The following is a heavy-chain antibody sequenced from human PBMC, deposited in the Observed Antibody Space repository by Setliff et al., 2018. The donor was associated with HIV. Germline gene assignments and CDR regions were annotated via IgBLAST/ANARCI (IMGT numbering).Heavy chain of an antibody. J-gene: IGHJ6*04. D-gene: IGHD7-27*01. CDR3: ARGVPVDSNFNSRFMDV. V-gene: IGHV4-34*01. CDR2: INYSGST. CDR1: GGSFSGYS. Sequence: PSETLSLTCAVYGGSFSGYSWGWIRQFPGKGLEWIGEINYSGSTNYTPSLKSRVIISLDKSRKQLFLRLTSLTAADTAVYFCARGVPVDSNFNSRFMDVWGKGTTVTVSS.